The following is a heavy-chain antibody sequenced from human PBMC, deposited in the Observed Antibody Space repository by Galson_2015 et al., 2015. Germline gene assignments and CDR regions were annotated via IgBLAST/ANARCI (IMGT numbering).Heavy chain of an antibody. D-gene: IGHD3-10*01. CDR3: ARGGSGPFWFDP. Sequence: SLRLSCAASGFMFTDYWMSWVRQAPGKGLEWVANIEKDGSEKYYVDSVKGRFTISRDNAKNSLYLQMNSLRAEDAAVYYCARGGSGPFWFDPSGQGTLVIVSS. J-gene: IGHJ5*02. CDR1: GFMFTDYW. V-gene: IGHV3-7*04. CDR2: IEKDGSEK.